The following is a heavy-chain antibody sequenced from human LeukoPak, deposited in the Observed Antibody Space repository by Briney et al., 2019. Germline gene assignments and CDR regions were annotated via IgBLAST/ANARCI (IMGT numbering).Heavy chain of an antibody. Sequence: SETLSLTGTVSGGTNSSSSYYWGGIRQPPGKGLEWIGSIYYSGSTYYNPSLKSRVTISVDTSKNQFSLKLSSVTAADTAVYYCANYGATMVRIVTFDYWGEGKPVTVSS. D-gene: IGHD3-10*01. J-gene: IGHJ4*02. CDR3: ANYGATMVRIVTFDY. CDR1: GGTNSSSSYY. V-gene: IGHV4-39*01. CDR2: IYYSGST.